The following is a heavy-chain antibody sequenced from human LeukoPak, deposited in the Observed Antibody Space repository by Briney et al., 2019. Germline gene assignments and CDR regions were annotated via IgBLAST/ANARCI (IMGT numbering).Heavy chain of an antibody. D-gene: IGHD3-22*01. J-gene: IGHJ4*02. CDR1: GFTFSGSA. Sequence: GGSLRLSCAASGFTFSGSAMHWVRQASGKGLEWVGRIRSKANSYATAYAASVKGRFTISRDDSKNTAYLQMNSLKTEGTAVYYCTRLARYYYDSSGSRITPDYYFDYWGQGTLVTVSS. V-gene: IGHV3-73*01. CDR3: TRLARYYYDSSGSRITPDYYFDY. CDR2: IRSKANSYAT.